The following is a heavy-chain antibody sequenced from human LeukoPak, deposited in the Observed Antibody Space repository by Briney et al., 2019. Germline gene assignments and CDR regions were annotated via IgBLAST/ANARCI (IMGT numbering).Heavy chain of an antibody. V-gene: IGHV1-69*05. Sequence: SVKVSCKASGGTFSSYAISWVRQAPGQGLEWMGGIIPIFGTASYAQKFQGRVTITTDESTSTAYMELSSLRSEDTAVYYCAGVVSGSGSWITPNWFDPWGQGTLVTVSS. D-gene: IGHD3-10*01. J-gene: IGHJ5*02. CDR1: GGTFSSYA. CDR2: IIPIFGTA. CDR3: AGVVSGSGSWITPNWFDP.